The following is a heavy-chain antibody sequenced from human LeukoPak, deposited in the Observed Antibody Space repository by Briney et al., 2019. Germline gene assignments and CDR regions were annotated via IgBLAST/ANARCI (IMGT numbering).Heavy chain of an antibody. V-gene: IGHV3-48*01. Sequence: PGGSLRLSCAASGFTFSSYSMNWVRQAPGKGLEWVSSISSSSSTIYYADSVKGRFTISRDNAKNSLYLQMNSLRAEDTAVYYCARDQNYGDYVCWGQGTLVTVSS. J-gene: IGHJ4*02. CDR1: GFTFSSYS. CDR3: ARDQNYGDYVC. CDR2: ISSSSSTI. D-gene: IGHD4-17*01.